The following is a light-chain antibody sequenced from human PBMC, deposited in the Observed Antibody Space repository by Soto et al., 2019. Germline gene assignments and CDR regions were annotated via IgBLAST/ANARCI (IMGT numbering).Light chain of an antibody. Sequence: QSALTQPTSVSGSPGQSITISCTEVSSDIGGYNHVSWYQQHPGKVPRLIIYDVDNRPLGVSNRFSGSQSGNTASLSISGLQAEDEAEYYCCAYTARTTLSWVFGGGTKVTVL. CDR3: CAYTARTTLSWV. CDR2: DVD. CDR1: SSDIGGYNH. J-gene: IGLJ3*02. V-gene: IGLV2-14*03.